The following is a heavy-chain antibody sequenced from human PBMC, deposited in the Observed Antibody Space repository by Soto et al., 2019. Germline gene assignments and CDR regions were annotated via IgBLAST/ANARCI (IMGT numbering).Heavy chain of an antibody. Sequence: GGSLRLSCAASGFTLSSYWMHWVRQAPGKGLVWVSRINSDGSSTSYADSVKGRFTISRDNAKNTLYLQMNSMRAEDTAVYYCARDPGTGYYDSSGYYYDWGQGTLVTVSS. CDR3: ARDPGTGYYDSSGYYYD. CDR1: GFTLSSYW. D-gene: IGHD3-22*01. V-gene: IGHV3-74*01. J-gene: IGHJ4*02. CDR2: INSDGSST.